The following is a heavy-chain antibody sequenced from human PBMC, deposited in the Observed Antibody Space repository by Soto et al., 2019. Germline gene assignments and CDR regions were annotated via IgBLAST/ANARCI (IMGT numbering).Heavy chain of an antibody. J-gene: IGHJ2*01. V-gene: IGHV3-23*01. Sequence: EVQLLESGGGLVQPGGSLRLSCAASGFTFSGYAMSWVRQAPGKGLEWVSTITNGGGGVRYYAESVRGRFTISRDNSKNTLNLQMNSLRAEDTAIYYCAKGRGGKQANWYFDFWGRGTLVTVSS. CDR1: GFTFSGYA. CDR3: AKGRGGKQANWYFDF. CDR2: ITNGGGGVR.